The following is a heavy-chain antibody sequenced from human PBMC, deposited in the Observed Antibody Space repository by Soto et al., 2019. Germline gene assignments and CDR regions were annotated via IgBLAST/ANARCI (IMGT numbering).Heavy chain of an antibody. CDR1: GGSISSGGYY. D-gene: IGHD2-21*01. Sequence: QVQLQESGPGLVKPSQTLSLTCTVSGGSISSGGYYWSWIRQHPGKGLEWIGYIYYSGSTYYNPSLKSRVTTSVDTSKNQFSLKLSSVTAADTAVYYCAGDPGLMGHNWFDPWGQGTLVTVSS. J-gene: IGHJ5*02. V-gene: IGHV4-31*03. CDR2: IYYSGST. CDR3: AGDPGLMGHNWFDP.